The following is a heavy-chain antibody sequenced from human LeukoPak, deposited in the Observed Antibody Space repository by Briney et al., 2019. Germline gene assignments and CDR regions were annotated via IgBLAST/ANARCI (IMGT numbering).Heavy chain of an antibody. V-gene: IGHV3-33*06. CDR3: AKGTFGELLYFDY. D-gene: IGHD3-10*01. CDR1: GFTFSRYG. J-gene: IGHJ4*02. Sequence: GGSLRLSYAASGFTFSRYGMHWVREAPGKGLEWVAVIWYDGNIKYYADSVKGRLTTSRDNSKNTLYLQMNSLRAEDTAVYYCAKGTFGELLYFDYWGQGTLVTVSS. CDR2: IWYDGNIK.